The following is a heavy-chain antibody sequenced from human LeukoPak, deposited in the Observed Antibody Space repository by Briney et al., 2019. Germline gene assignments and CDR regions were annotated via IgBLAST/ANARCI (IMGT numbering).Heavy chain of an antibody. Sequence: ASVKVSCKASGYTFTSYGISWVRQAPGQGLEWMGWISAYNGNTNYAQKLQGRVTMTTDTSTSTAYMELRSLRSDDTAVYYCARVDIVAVPAENWFDPWGQGTLVTVSS. CDR2: ISAYNGNT. D-gene: IGHD2-2*01. V-gene: IGHV1-18*01. CDR3: ARVDIVAVPAENWFDP. J-gene: IGHJ5*02. CDR1: GYTFTSYG.